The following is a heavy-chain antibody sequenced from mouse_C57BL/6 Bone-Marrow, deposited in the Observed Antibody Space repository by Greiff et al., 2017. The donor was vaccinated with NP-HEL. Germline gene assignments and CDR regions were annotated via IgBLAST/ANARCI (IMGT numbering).Heavy chain of an antibody. V-gene: IGHV7-1*01. J-gene: IGHJ1*03. CDR3: ARVFYGYGGYFDV. D-gene: IGHD2-2*01. CDR1: GFTFSDFY. CDR2: SRNKANDYTT. Sequence: EVQVVESGGGLVQSGRSLRLSCATSGFTFSDFYMEWVRQAPGKGLEWIAASRNKANDYTTEYSASVKGRFIVSRDTSQSILYLQMNALRAEDTAIYYCARVFYGYGGYFDVWGTGTTVTVSS.